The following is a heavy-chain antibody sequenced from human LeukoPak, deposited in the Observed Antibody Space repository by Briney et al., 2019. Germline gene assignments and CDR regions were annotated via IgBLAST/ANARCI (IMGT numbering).Heavy chain of an antibody. V-gene: IGHV4-39*01. Sequence: PSETLSLTCTVSGGSMSSSSSYWGWIRQPPGKGLEWIGSMYYSGSTYYNPSLKSRVTVSVETSKNKFSLKLSSVTAADTAVYYCARHGNYFDYWGQGTLVTVSS. CDR3: ARHGNYFDY. J-gene: IGHJ4*02. CDR1: GGSMSSSSSY. D-gene: IGHD1-26*01. CDR2: MYYSGST.